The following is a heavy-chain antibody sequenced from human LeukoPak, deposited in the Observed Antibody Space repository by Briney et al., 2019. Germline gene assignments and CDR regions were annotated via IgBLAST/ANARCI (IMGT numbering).Heavy chain of an antibody. CDR1: GFTVGRNW. Sequence: GSLTLAWAADGFTVGRNWMTWVRQDPGKGLESVANTKQDGSEKNYVGTVKGLFTMSSDSAKSSLYVQMNSLGVGDTAVYYSARHTDYGDYGFDYWGQETLVPVSS. J-gene: IGHJ4*02. CDR3: ARHTDYGDYGFDY. V-gene: IGHV3-7*05. CDR2: TKQDGSEK. D-gene: IGHD4-17*01.